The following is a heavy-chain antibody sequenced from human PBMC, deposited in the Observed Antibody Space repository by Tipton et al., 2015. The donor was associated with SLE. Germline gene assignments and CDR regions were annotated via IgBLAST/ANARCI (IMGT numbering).Heavy chain of an antibody. J-gene: IGHJ4*02. CDR2: IYYSGST. D-gene: IGHD2-2*01. CDR1: GGSISSYY. V-gene: IGHV4-59*08. CDR3: ARIAIAPAMGEYYFDS. Sequence: TLSLTCTVSGGSISSYYWSWIRQPPGKGLEWIGYIYYSGSTYYNPSLKSRVTISVDTSKNQFSLNLNSVTAADTAVYYCARIAIAPAMGEYYFDSWGQGTLVTVSS.